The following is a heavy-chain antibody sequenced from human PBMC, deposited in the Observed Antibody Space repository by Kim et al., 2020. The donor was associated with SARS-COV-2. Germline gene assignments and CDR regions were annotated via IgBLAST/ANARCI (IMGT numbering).Heavy chain of an antibody. J-gene: IGHJ5*02. Sequence: GGSLRLSCAASGFTFSNYAMSWVRQAPGKGLEWVSTVGGIDGRTYYADSVKGRFTISRDNSKNTLYLQMNSLRAEDTAEYYCAKETGIAAAATSWFDPWGQGPLVTVSS. V-gene: IGHV3-23*01. CDR3: AKETGIAAAATSWFDP. D-gene: IGHD6-13*01. CDR1: GFTFSNYA. CDR2: VGGIDGRT.